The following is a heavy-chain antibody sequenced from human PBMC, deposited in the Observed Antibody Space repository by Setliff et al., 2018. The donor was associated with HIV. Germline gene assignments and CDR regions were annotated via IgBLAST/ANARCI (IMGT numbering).Heavy chain of an antibody. Sequence: PSETLSLTCTVSRGSISTYYWSWIRQPPGKGLEWIGYISYSGSTNYNPSLKSRLTISLDTSKNQFSLKLNSVTAADTAVYYCARGGGSSTWGSGAFDVRGQGTVVTVSS. V-gene: IGHV4-59*01. J-gene: IGHJ3*01. CDR2: ISYSGST. CDR3: ARGGGSSTWGSGAFDV. D-gene: IGHD7-27*01. CDR1: RGSISTYY.